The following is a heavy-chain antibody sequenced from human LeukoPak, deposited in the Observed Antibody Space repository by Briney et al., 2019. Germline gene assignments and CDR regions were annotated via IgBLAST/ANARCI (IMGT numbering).Heavy chain of an antibody. CDR3: AREGSSGYYPY. J-gene: IGHJ4*02. V-gene: IGHV3-30-3*01. Sequence: GGSLRLPCAASGFTFSSYPMHWVRQAPGKGLEWVAVISYDGSEKHYADPVKGRFTISRDNSKNTLYLQMNSLRAEDTAVYYCAREGSSGYYPYWGQGILVTVSS. CDR1: GFTFSSYP. D-gene: IGHD3-22*01. CDR2: ISYDGSEK.